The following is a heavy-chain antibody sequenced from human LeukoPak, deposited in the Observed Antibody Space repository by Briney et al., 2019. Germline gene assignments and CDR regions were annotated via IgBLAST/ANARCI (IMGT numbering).Heavy chain of an antibody. CDR3: ARVVGLTGYSSNWYSGYYYYMDV. CDR1: GDTISAYS. V-gene: IGHV1-69*06. Sequence: ASVKVSCKAAGDTISAYSLNWVRQAPGQGLEWMGGIIPIFGTTNYAQKFQDRVTITADKSTSTAYMKLSSLRSEDTAVYFCARVVGLTGYSSNWYSGYYYYMDVWGKGTTVTVSS. D-gene: IGHD6-13*01. J-gene: IGHJ6*03. CDR2: IIPIFGTT.